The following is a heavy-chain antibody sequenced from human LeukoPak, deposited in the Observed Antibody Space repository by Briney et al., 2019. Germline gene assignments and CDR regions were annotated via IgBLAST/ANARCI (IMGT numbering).Heavy chain of an antibody. J-gene: IGHJ4*02. Sequence: GGSLRLSCAASGFTFSSYEMNWVPQSPGKGLEGVSYIGSSGSTIYYADSVKGRFTISRDNAKNSLYLQMNSLRAEDTAVYYCARASYSSGWYRGFDYWGQGTLVTVSS. CDR2: IGSSGSTI. CDR1: GFTFSSYE. CDR3: ARASYSSGWYRGFDY. D-gene: IGHD6-19*01. V-gene: IGHV3-48*03.